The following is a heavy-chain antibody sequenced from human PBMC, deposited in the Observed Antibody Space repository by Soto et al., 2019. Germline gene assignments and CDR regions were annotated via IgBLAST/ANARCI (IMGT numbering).Heavy chain of an antibody. CDR1: GFTFSSYA. Sequence: EVQLLESGGGLEQPGGSLRLSCAASGFTFSSYAMKWVRQAPGKGLEWVSVISGSGDSTYYADSVKGRFTISRDNSKNTLYLQMNSLRAEDTAVYYCARRGSGSYYDYWGQGTLVTVSS. CDR2: ISGSGDST. J-gene: IGHJ4*02. D-gene: IGHD1-26*01. V-gene: IGHV3-23*01. CDR3: ARRGSGSYYDY.